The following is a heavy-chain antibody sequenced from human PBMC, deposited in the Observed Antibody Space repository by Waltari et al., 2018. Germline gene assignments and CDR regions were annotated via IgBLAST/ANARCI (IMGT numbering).Heavy chain of an antibody. V-gene: IGHV4-39*01. Sequence: QLQLQESGPGLVKPSETLSLTCTVSGGSISPTTYYWGWIRQPPGKGLEWIGSIPYSGSPSYNTSLNSRVTMSVDTSKNQFSLKLNSVTAADTAVYYCARQATDTYYYYYMDVWGKGTTVTVSS. D-gene: IGHD2-21*02. J-gene: IGHJ6*03. CDR3: ARQATDTYYYYYMDV. CDR2: IPYSGSP. CDR1: GGSISPTTYY.